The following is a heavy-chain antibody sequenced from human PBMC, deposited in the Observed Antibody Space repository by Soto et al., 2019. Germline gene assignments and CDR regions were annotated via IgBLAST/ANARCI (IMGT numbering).Heavy chain of an antibody. Sequence: GGSLRLSCAASGFTFSSYWMHWVRQVPEKGLVWVSRINSDGSITNYADAVKGRFTISRDNVKNTLYLQMNSLRAEDTAVYYCVRYPRSVGGTYRPDYCGRGTLVAVSS. CDR2: INSDGSIT. D-gene: IGHD3-16*02. CDR1: GFTFSSYW. CDR3: VRYPRSVGGTYRPDY. V-gene: IGHV3-74*01. J-gene: IGHJ4*02.